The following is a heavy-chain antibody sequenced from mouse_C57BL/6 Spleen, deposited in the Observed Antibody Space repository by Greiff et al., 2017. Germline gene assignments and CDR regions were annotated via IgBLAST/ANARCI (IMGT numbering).Heavy chain of an antibody. V-gene: IGHV1-64*01. CDR2: IHPNSGST. CDR3: ARYGDYDGAWFAY. J-gene: IGHJ3*01. CDR1: GYTFTSYW. Sequence: QVQLQQPGAELVKPGASVKLSCKASGYTFTSYWMHWVKQRPGQGLEWIGMIHPNSGSTNYNKKFKSKATLTVDKSSSTAYMQLSGLTSEDSAVYYCARYGDYDGAWFAYWGQGTLVTVSA. D-gene: IGHD2-4*01.